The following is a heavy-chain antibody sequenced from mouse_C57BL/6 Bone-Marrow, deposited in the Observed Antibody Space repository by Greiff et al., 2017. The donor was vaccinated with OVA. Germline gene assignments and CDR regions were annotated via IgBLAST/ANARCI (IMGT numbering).Heavy chain of an antibody. Sequence: EVKLMESGGGLVKPGGSLKLSCAASGFTFSSYTMSWVRQTPEKRLEWVATISGGGGNTYYPDSVKGRFTISRDNAKNTLYLQMSSLRSEDTALYYCARHYYGSSHYYYAMDYWGQGTSVTVSS. V-gene: IGHV5-9*01. CDR3: ARHYYGSSHYYYAMDY. CDR1: GFTFSSYT. D-gene: IGHD1-1*01. J-gene: IGHJ4*01. CDR2: ISGGGGNT.